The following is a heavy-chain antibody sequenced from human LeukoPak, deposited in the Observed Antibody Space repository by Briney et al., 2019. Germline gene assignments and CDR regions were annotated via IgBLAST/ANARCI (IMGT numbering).Heavy chain of an antibody. Sequence: ASVKVSCKVSGYTFKNYDINWVRQATGQGLEWMGWMNPNSGNTGFAQKFQDRVSMTRDTSINTAYMELTSLRSGDTAVYYCARATPGGLHGYSFDYWGQGTVVILYS. V-gene: IGHV1-8*02. CDR2: MNPNSGNT. J-gene: IGHJ4*02. CDR1: GYTFKNYD. D-gene: IGHD5-24*01. CDR3: ARATPGGLHGYSFDY.